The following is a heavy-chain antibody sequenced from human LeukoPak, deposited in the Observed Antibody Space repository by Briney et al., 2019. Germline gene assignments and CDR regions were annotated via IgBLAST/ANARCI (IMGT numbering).Heavy chain of an antibody. CDR2: IYYSGST. Sequence: SETLSLTCTVSGGSISSSSYYWGWIRQPPGKGLEWIGSIYYSGSTYYNPSLKSRVTISVDTSKNQFSLKLSSVTAADTAAYYCARAIEVGAMTPFDYWGQGTLVTVSS. J-gene: IGHJ4*02. CDR3: ARAIEVGAMTPFDY. D-gene: IGHD1-26*01. CDR1: GGSISSSSYY. V-gene: IGHV4-39*01.